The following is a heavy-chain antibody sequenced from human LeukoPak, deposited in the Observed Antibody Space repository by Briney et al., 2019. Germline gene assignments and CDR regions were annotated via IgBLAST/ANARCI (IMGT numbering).Heavy chain of an antibody. CDR1: GFTFYDYA. V-gene: IGHV3-9*01. Sequence: QPGRSLRLSCAASGFTFYDYAMHWVRQAPGKGLEWVSGISWNSGSIGYADSVKGRFTISRDNAKNSLYLQMNSLRAEDTALYYCAKDGPLYYYGSGSFFDYWGQGTLVTVSS. CDR2: ISWNSGSI. CDR3: AKDGPLYYYGSGSFFDY. D-gene: IGHD3-10*01. J-gene: IGHJ4*02.